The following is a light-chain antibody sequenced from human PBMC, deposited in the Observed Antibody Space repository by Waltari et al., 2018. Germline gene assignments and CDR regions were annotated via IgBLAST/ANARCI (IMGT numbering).Light chain of an antibody. Sequence: QSALTQPPSVSGSPGQSVTISCTGTSSDVGGYNYVSWYQQHPGKAPKVMIYDVSKRPSGVPDRFSVSKSGNTASLTISGLQAEDEAAYYCCSYVGPYTVVFGGGTKLTVL. CDR3: CSYVGPYTVV. CDR1: SSDVGGYNY. J-gene: IGLJ2*01. CDR2: DVS. V-gene: IGLV2-11*01.